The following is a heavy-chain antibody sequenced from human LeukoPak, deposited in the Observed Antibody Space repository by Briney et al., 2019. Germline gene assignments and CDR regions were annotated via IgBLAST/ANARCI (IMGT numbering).Heavy chain of an antibody. CDR1: GGSISSGGYP. CDR3: ARVYYGSGSYFSWFDP. V-gene: IGHV4-30-2*01. Sequence: SQTLSLTCAVSGGSISSGGYPWSWIRQPPGKGLEWIGYIYHSGSTYYNPSLKSRVTISVDRSKNQFSLKLSSVTAADTAVYYCARVYYGSGSYFSWFDPWGQGTLVTVSS. CDR2: IYHSGST. J-gene: IGHJ5*02. D-gene: IGHD3-10*01.